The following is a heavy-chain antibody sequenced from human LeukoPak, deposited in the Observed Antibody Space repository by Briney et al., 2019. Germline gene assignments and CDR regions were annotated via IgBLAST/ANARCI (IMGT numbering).Heavy chain of an antibody. CDR2: ISWNSGSI. CDR3: AKDRSAFIAAALVDY. CDR1: GFTFVNHW. J-gene: IGHJ4*02. V-gene: IGHV3-9*01. Sequence: QSGGSLRLSCVASGFTFVNHWMTWVRQAPGKGLEWVSGISWNSGSIGYADSVKGRFTISRDNAKNSLYLQMNSLRAEDTALYYCAKDRSAFIAAALVDYWGQGTLVTVSS. D-gene: IGHD6-13*01.